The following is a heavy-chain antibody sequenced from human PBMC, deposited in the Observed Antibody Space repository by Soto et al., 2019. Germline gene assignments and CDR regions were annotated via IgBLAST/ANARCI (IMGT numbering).Heavy chain of an antibody. CDR2: IWYDGSNK. D-gene: IGHD3-3*01. J-gene: IGHJ6*03. CDR3: ARDWTETNYYYYYMDV. CDR1: GFTFSSYG. V-gene: IGHV3-33*01. Sequence: GGSLRLSCAASGFTFSSYGMHWVRQAPGKGLEWVAVIWYDGSNKYYADSVKGRFTISRDNSKNTLYLQMNSLRAEDTAVYYCARDWTETNYYYYYMDVWGKGTTVTVSS.